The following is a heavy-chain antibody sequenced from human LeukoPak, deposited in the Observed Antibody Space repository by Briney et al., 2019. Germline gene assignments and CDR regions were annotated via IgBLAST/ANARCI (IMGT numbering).Heavy chain of an antibody. CDR1: GFTFSSYS. CDR3: ARDFTYYYDSSGPP. Sequence: GGSLRLSCAASGFTFSSYSMNWVRQAPGKGLEWVSSISSSSSYIYYADSVKGRFTISRDNAKNSLYPQMNSLRAEDTAVYYCARDFTYYYDSSGPPWGQGTLVTVSS. J-gene: IGHJ5*02. V-gene: IGHV3-21*01. CDR2: ISSSSSYI. D-gene: IGHD3-22*01.